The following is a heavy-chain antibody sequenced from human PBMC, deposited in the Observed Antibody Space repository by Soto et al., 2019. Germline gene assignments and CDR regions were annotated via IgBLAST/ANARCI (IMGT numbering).Heavy chain of an antibody. CDR2: FMDSGGST. CDR1: GEFFNGYY. CDR3: VKGAWCDD. D-gene: IGHD6-19*01. V-gene: IGHV3-23*01. J-gene: IGHJ4*02. Sequence: PSETLSLTCTVYGEFFNGYYWSWIRQPPGKGLEWVSVFMDSGGSTYYADSVKGRFTISRDNPKNTLYLQMNSLRGEDTAVYYCVKGAWCDDWGQGTLVTVSS.